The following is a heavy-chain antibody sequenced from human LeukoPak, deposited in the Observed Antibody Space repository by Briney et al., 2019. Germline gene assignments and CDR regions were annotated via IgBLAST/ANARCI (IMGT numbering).Heavy chain of an antibody. CDR2: ISYDGGNK. Sequence: GGSLRLSCAASGFTFSSYAMHWVRQAPGKGLEWVAVISYDGGNKYYADSVKGRFTISRDNSKNTLYLQMNSLRAEDTAVYYCATHIVVVTETGPFDYWGQGTLVTVSS. J-gene: IGHJ4*02. D-gene: IGHD2-21*02. CDR1: GFTFSSYA. V-gene: IGHV3-30*04. CDR3: ATHIVVVTETGPFDY.